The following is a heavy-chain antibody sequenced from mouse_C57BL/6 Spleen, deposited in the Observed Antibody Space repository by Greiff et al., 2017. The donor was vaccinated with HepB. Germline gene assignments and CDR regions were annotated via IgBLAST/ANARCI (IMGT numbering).Heavy chain of an antibody. V-gene: IGHV1-78*01. J-gene: IGHJ3*01. D-gene: IGHD1-1*01. Sequence: VKLMESDAELVKPGASVKISCKVSGYTFTDHTIHWMKQRPEQGLEWIGYIYPRDGSTKYNEKFKGKATLTADKSSSTAYMQLNSLTSEDSAVYFCARRYYYGSSWFAYWGQGTLVTVSA. CDR3: ARRYYYGSSWFAY. CDR1: GYTFTDHT. CDR2: IYPRDGST.